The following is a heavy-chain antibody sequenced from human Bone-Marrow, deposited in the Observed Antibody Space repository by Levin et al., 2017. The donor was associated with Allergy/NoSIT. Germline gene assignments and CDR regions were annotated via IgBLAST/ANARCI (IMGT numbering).Heavy chain of an antibody. CDR3: ATRAVAAPK. V-gene: IGHV3-66*01. J-gene: IGHJ4*02. D-gene: IGHD6-19*01. CDR2: IYSGGIT. Sequence: GESLKISCAVSGFTVSNHYMRWVRRAPGKGLEWVALIYSGGITDHANSVKGRFTISRDNSKNTLYLQMNSLRAEDTAIYYCATRAVAAPKWGQGTLVTVSS. CDR1: GFTVSNHY.